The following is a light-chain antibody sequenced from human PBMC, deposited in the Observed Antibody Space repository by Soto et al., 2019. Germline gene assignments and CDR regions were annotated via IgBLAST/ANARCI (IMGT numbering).Light chain of an antibody. CDR3: CSYSGRYTSV. V-gene: IGLV2-11*01. J-gene: IGLJ1*01. Sequence: ALTQPRSVSGSPGQSVTISCTGTSSDVGGFSYVSWYQQYPGKAPKLILYDVSQRPSGVPDRFSGSKSGNTASLTISGLLAEDEAVFYCCSYSGRYTSVFGTGTKVTVL. CDR2: DVS. CDR1: SSDVGGFSY.